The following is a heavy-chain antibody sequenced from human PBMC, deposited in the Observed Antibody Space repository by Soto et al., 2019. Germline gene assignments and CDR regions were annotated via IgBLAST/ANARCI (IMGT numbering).Heavy chain of an antibody. CDR2: INHSGST. D-gene: IGHD1-26*01. CDR3: ARGLRFDP. V-gene: IGHV4-34*01. J-gene: IGHJ5*02. Sequence: QVQLQQWGAGLLKPSETLSLTCAVYGGSFSGYYWSWIRQPPGKGLEWIGEINHSGSTNYNPSLKSRVTISVDTSNNQFSLKLSSVTAADTAVYYCARGLRFDPWGQGTLVTVSS. CDR1: GGSFSGYY.